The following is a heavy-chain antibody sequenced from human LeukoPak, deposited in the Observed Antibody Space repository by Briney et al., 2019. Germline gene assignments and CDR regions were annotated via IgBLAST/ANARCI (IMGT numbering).Heavy chain of an antibody. D-gene: IGHD6-19*01. CDR1: GFTFSRYS. CDR3: ARDGAPYSSGLDS. Sequence: PGRSLRLSCAASGFTFSRYSMNWVRQAPGKGLEWVSSISSSSSYIYYADSVKGRFTISRDNAKNSLYLQMNSLRAEDTAVYYCARDGAPYSSGLDSWGQXTLVTVSS. V-gene: IGHV3-21*01. J-gene: IGHJ4*02. CDR2: ISSSSSYI.